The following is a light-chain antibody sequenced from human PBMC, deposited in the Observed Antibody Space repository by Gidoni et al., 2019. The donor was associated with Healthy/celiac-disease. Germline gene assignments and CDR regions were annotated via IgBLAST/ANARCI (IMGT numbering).Light chain of an antibody. CDR2: GAS. Sequence: EIVMTQSPATPSVSPGERATLSCRASQSVSSNLAWYQQKPGQAPRLLIYGASTSATGIPPRFSGSGSGTELTLTISSLQSEDFAVYYCQQYNNWPPNTFGQXTKLEIK. CDR3: QQYNNWPPNT. V-gene: IGKV3-15*01. J-gene: IGKJ2*01. CDR1: QSVSSN.